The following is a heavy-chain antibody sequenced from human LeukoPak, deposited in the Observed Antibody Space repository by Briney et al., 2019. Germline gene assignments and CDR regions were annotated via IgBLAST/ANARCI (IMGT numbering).Heavy chain of an antibody. Sequence: GGSLRLSCAASGFTFSDYYMSWVRQAPGKGLEWVSYISSSNTYTNYAGSVKGRFTIFRDDAKNSLYLQMNSLRAEDTAVYYCARSRSYYPADYWGQGTPVTVSS. J-gene: IGHJ4*02. CDR2: ISSSNTYT. D-gene: IGHD1-26*01. CDR1: GFTFSDYY. V-gene: IGHV3-11*03. CDR3: ARSRSYYPADY.